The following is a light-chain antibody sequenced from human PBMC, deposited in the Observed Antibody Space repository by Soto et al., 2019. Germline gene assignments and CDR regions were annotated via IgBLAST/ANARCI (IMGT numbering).Light chain of an antibody. Sequence: EILFTQHSGTPSLSAGERATLSCRASQSVSSTYLAWYQQKTGQAPRILIYGESSRATGIPDRFSGSGSGTDLNLTISRLEPEDFAVYYCQQYGSSPLTCGGGTKVDIK. CDR3: QQYGSSPLT. V-gene: IGKV3-20*01. CDR2: GES. CDR1: QSVSSTY. J-gene: IGKJ4*01.